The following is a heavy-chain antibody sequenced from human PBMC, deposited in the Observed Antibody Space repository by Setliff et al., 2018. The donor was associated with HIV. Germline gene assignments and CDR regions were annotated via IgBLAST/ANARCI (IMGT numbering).Heavy chain of an antibody. V-gene: IGHV4-61*02. J-gene: IGHJ6*03. Sequence: KPSETLSLTCTVSGVSISSGSYYWSWIRQSAGKGLEWIGRIYTSGSTNDNPSLKSRITISVDTSNNQFSLRLSSVTAADTAVYYCARDKGYYYMDVWGKGSTVTVSS. CDR1: GVSISSGSYY. CDR3: ARDKGYYYMDV. CDR2: IYTSGST.